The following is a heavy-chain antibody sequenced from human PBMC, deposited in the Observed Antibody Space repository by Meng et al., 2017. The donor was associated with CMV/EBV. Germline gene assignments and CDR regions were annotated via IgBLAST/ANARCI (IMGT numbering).Heavy chain of an antibody. CDR1: GFTFSSYE. CDR2: ISSSGSTI. D-gene: IGHD6-13*01. J-gene: IGHJ6*02. CDR3: AKDQSGGSSYGFLYGMDV. Sequence: GGSLRLSCAASGFTFSSYEMNWVRQAPGKGLEWVSYISSSGSTIYYADSVKGRFTISRDNSKNTLYLQMNSLRAEDTAVYYCAKDQSGGSSYGFLYGMDVWGQGTTVTVSS. V-gene: IGHV3-48*03.